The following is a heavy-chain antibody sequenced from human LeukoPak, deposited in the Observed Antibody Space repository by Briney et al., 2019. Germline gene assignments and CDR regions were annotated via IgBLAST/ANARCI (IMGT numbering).Heavy chain of an antibody. Sequence: SETLPLTCAVYGGSFSGHSWSWIRQAPGKGLEWIGEIYHIGSTNYNPSLKSRVTISVDKSKNQFSLKLSSVTAADTAVYYCARAGHSSGWPLDYWGQGTLVTVSS. V-gene: IGHV4-34*01. J-gene: IGHJ4*02. CDR1: GGSFSGHS. CDR3: ARAGHSSGWPLDY. D-gene: IGHD6-19*01. CDR2: IYHIGST.